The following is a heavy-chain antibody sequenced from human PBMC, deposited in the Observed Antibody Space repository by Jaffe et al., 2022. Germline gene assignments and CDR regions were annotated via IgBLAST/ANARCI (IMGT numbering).Heavy chain of an antibody. CDR3: AKGRFGIAVARYGGYFDY. Sequence: EVQLVESGGGLVQPGRSLRLSCAASGFTFDDYAMHWVRQAPGKGLEWVSGISWNSGSIGYADSVKGRFTISRDNAKNSLYLQMNSLRAEDTALYYCAKGRFGIAVARYGGYFDYWGQGTLVTVSS. J-gene: IGHJ4*02. D-gene: IGHD6-19*01. CDR1: GFTFDDYA. CDR2: ISWNSGSI. V-gene: IGHV3-9*01.